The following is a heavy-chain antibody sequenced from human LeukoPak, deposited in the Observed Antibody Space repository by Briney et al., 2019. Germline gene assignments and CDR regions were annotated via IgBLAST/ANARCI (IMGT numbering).Heavy chain of an antibody. J-gene: IGHJ4*02. V-gene: IGHV1-18*01. CDR3: ARWFYYGSTTYYNFDY. D-gene: IGHD3-10*01. CDR1: GYTFNNYG. CDR2: LSPYGNS. Sequence: GASVKVSCKASGYTFNNYGISWVRQAPGQGLEWMGWLSPYGNSDYAQRLQGRVTVTTDTSTSAAYMELRSLRSDDTAVYYCARWFYYGSTTYYNFDYWGQGTLATVSS.